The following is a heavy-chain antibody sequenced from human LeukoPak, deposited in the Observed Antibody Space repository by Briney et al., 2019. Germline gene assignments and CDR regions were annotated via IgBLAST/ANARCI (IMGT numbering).Heavy chain of an antibody. CDR2: ISGSGGST. Sequence: GGSLRLSCAASGFTFSSYAMSWVRQAPGKGVEWVSAISGSGGSTYYADSVKGRFTISRDNSKKTLYLQMDSLRAEDTAVYYCAKVPAYDFWSGYQYYFDYWGQGTLVTVSS. V-gene: IGHV3-23*01. J-gene: IGHJ4*02. D-gene: IGHD3-3*01. CDR1: GFTFSSYA. CDR3: AKVPAYDFWSGYQYYFDY.